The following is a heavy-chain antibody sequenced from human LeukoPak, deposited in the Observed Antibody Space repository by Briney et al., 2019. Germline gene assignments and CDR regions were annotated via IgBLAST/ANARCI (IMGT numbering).Heavy chain of an antibody. J-gene: IGHJ5*02. CDR3: ARGGYYGSGNDFRFDP. D-gene: IGHD3-10*01. Sequence: PSEALSLTCTVSGGSINSYYWSWIRQPPGKGLECFGYIHYTGSTNYNPSLKSRVTISVDTSKNQFSLKLSSVTAADTAIYYCARGGYYGSGNDFRFDPWGQGTLVTVSS. CDR1: GGSINSYY. CDR2: IHYTGST. V-gene: IGHV4-59*01.